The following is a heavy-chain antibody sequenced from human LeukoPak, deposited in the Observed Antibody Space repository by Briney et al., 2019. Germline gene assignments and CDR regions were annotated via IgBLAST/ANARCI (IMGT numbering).Heavy chain of an antibody. J-gene: IGHJ4*02. V-gene: IGHV3-7*01. CDR1: GFSFSNHY. D-gene: IGHD6-19*01. CDR2: INEDGSNR. Sequence: GGSLRLSCTASGFSFSNHYMRWIRQAPGKGLEWVANINEDGSNRWHLGSVKGRFTVSRDNARNSLYLQMNSLRVEDTAVYYCTRVIVAVPGYFDYFDFWGQGVLVTVSS. CDR3: TRVIVAVPGYFDYFDF.